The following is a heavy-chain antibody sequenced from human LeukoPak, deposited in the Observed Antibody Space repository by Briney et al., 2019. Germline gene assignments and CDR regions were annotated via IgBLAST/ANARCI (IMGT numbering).Heavy chain of an antibody. J-gene: IGHJ6*02. CDR1: GFTFSSYG. CDR2: IWYDGSNK. D-gene: IGHD6-13*01. Sequence: GGSLRLSCAASGFTFSSYGMHWVRQAPGKGLEWVAVIWYDGSNKYYADSVKGRFTISRDNSKNTLYPQMNSLRAEDTAVYYCARDSSSYSSSWFHYGMDVWGQGTTVTVSS. CDR3: ARDSSSYSSSWFHYGMDV. V-gene: IGHV3-33*01.